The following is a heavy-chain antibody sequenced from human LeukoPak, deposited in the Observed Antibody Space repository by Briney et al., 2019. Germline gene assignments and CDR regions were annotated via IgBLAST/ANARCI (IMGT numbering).Heavy chain of an antibody. D-gene: IGHD2-2*01. J-gene: IGHJ6*02. V-gene: IGHV3-21*04. Sequence: GGSLRLSCAASGFTFSNYAMTWVRQAPGKGLEWVSSISSSSSYIYYADSVKGRFTISRDNAKNSLYLQMNSLRAEDTAVYYCAKDPSLSKTEDYYYYGMDVWGQGTTVTVSS. CDR1: GFTFSNYA. CDR2: ISSSSSYI. CDR3: AKDPSLSKTEDYYYYGMDV.